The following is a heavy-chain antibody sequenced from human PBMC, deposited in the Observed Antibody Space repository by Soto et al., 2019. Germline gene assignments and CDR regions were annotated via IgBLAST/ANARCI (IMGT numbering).Heavy chain of an antibody. CDR3: ARLTYDSSGYSQYMDV. CDR1: VYSFTSYW. V-gene: IGHV5-10-1*01. J-gene: IGHJ6*02. Sequence: GESLKISCKCSVYSFTSYWISWVRQMPGKGLEWMGRIDPSDSYTNYSPSFQGHVTISADKSISTAYLQWSSLKASDTAMYYCARLTYDSSGYSQYMDVWGQGTTVTVSS. D-gene: IGHD3-22*01. CDR2: IDPSDSYT.